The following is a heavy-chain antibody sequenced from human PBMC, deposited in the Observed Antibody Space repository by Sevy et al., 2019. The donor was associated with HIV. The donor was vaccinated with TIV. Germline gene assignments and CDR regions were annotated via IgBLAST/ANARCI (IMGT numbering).Heavy chain of an antibody. CDR2: ISSSSSYI. CDR1: GFTFSSYS. V-gene: IGHV3-21*04. CDR3: ARDRSGYDFFDWFDP. D-gene: IGHD5-12*01. J-gene: IGHJ5*02. Sequence: GGSLRLSCAASGFTFSSYSMNWVRQAPGKGLEWVSSISSSSSYIYYADSVKGRFTISRDNAKNSLYLQMNSRRAEDTAVYYCARDRSGYDFFDWFDPWGQGTLVTVSS.